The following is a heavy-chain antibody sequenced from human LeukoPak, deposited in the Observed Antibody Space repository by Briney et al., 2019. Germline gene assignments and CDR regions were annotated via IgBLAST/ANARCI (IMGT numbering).Heavy chain of an antibody. CDR1: GGSFSGYY. Sequence: PSETLSLTCAVYGGSFSGYYWSWIRQPPGKGLEWIGEINHSGSTNYNPSLKSRVTISVDTSKNQFSLKLSSVTAADTAVYYCARHALSERGSGSYTFKTPLYYFDYWGQGTLVTVSS. CDR3: ARHALSERGSGSYTFKTPLYYFDY. CDR2: INHSGST. D-gene: IGHD3-10*01. V-gene: IGHV4-34*01. J-gene: IGHJ4*02.